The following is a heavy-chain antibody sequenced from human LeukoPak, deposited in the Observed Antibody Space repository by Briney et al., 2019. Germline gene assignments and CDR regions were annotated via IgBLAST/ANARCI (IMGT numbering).Heavy chain of an antibody. Sequence: SETLSLTCTVSGGSISSYYWSWIRQPPGKGLEWIGYIYYSGSTNYNPSLKSRVTISVDTSKNQFSLKLSSVTAADTAVYYCARESSGWYDQYFQHCGQGTLVTVSS. CDR3: ARESSGWYDQYFQH. J-gene: IGHJ1*01. V-gene: IGHV4-59*01. CDR2: IYYSGST. D-gene: IGHD6-19*01. CDR1: GGSISSYY.